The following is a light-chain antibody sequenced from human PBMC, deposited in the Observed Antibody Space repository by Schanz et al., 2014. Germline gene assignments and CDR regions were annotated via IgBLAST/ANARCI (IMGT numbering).Light chain of an antibody. V-gene: IGKV3-11*01. CDR2: GSS. CDR1: QIVSND. Sequence: EVVLTQSPATLSLSPGERATLSCRASQIVSNDFAWYQQKPGQAPRLLIYGSSNRATGIPARFSGSGSGTDFTLTITSLEPEDFAVYYCQQFNKWPPTFGPGTKVEIK. CDR3: QQFNKWPPT. J-gene: IGKJ1*01.